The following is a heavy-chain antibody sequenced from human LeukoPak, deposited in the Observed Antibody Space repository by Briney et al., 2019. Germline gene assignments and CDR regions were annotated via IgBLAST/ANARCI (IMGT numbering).Heavy chain of an antibody. CDR2: IIPILGIA. CDR3: ASMGIAVAGWNTYYFDY. J-gene: IGHJ4*02. V-gene: IGHV1-69*02. Sequence: SVKVSCKASGGTFTSYTISWVRQAPGQGLEWMGGIIPILGIANYAQKFQGRVTITADKSTSTAYMELSSLRSEDTAVYYCASMGIAVAGWNTYYFDYWGQGTLVTVSS. CDR1: GGTFTSYT. D-gene: IGHD6-19*01.